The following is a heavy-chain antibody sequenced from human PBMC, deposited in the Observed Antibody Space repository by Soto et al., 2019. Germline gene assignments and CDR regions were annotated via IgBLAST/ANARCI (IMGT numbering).Heavy chain of an antibody. Sequence: QVQLVESGGGVVQPGRSLRLSCAASGLTFSTYGMQGVRQAPGKGLEWVAVISYDGSKEYYADSVKGRFTISRDNSKNKLSLQMNSLRTEDTAVYYCGKSRLQWLDDAFDIWCQGTMVTVSS. J-gene: IGHJ3*02. CDR3: GKSRLQWLDDAFDI. CDR1: GLTFSTYG. CDR2: ISYDGSKE. V-gene: IGHV3-30*18. D-gene: IGHD6-19*01.